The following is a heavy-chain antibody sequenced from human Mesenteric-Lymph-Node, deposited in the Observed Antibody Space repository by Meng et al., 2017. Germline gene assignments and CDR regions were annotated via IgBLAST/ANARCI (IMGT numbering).Heavy chain of an antibody. D-gene: IGHD5-12*01. Sequence: GESLKISCAASGFTFSSYEMNWVRQAPGKGLEWVSYISSSGSTIYYADSVKGRFTISRDNAKNSLYLQMNSLRAEDTAVYYCARDYFEGYSGYDFGYYYYGMDVWGQGTMVTVSS. J-gene: IGHJ6*02. CDR2: ISSSGSTI. CDR1: GFTFSSYE. V-gene: IGHV3-48*03. CDR3: ARDYFEGYSGYDFGYYYYGMDV.